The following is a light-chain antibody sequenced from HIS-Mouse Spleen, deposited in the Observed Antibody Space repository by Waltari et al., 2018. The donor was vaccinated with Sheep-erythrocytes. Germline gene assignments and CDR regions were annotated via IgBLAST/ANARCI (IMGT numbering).Light chain of an antibody. V-gene: IGKV1-39*01. J-gene: IGKJ2*01. CDR3: QQSYSTPYT. Sequence: DIQMTQSLSSLSASVGDRVTITCRASQSIKSYLNWYQQKPGKAPKLLMYAASSLQSGVPSRFSGSGSGTVFTLTISSLQPEDFATYYCQQSYSTPYTFGQGTKLEIK. CDR2: AAS. CDR1: QSIKSY.